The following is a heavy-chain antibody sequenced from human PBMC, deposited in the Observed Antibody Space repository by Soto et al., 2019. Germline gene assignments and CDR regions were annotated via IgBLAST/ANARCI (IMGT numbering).Heavy chain of an antibody. CDR1: GFTFSDYY. D-gene: IGHD3-10*01. CDR2: ISSSSGYT. J-gene: IGHJ4*02. Sequence: GGSLRLSCAASGFTFSDYYMSWIRQAPGKGLEWVSYISSSSGYTNYADSVKGRFTISRDNSKNTLYLQMNSLRAEDTAVYYCAKLWFGELAPVDYWGQGTLVTVSS. CDR3: AKLWFGELAPVDY. V-gene: IGHV3-11*03.